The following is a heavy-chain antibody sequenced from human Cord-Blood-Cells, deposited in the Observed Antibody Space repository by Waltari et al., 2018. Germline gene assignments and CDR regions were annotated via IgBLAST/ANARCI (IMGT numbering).Heavy chain of an antibody. D-gene: IGHD1-26*01. CDR2: MNPNSGNT. CDR3: ARGRGSYYGY. J-gene: IGHJ4*02. CDR1: GGTFSSYA. V-gene: IGHV1-8*02. Sequence: QVQLVQSGAEVKKPGSSVKVSCKASGGTFSSYAISWVRQAPGQGLEWMGWMNPNSGNTGYAQKFQGRVTMTRNTSISTAYMELSSLRSEDTAVYYCARGRGSYYGYWGQGTLVTVSS.